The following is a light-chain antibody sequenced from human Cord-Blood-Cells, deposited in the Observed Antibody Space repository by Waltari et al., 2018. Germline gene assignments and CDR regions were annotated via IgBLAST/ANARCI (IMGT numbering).Light chain of an antibody. J-gene: IGKJ1*01. V-gene: IGKV3-15*01. CDR2: GAS. Sequence: EIVLTQSPATLSVSPGERATLSCRASQSVSSNVAWYQQKPGPAPRVLVYGASTRATGIPARFSGSGSGTEFTLTISSLQSEDFAVYYCQQYNNWPPWTFGQGTKVEIK. CDR3: QQYNNWPPWT. CDR1: QSVSSN.